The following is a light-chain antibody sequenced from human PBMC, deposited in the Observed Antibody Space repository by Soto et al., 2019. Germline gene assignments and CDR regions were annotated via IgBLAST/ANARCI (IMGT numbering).Light chain of an antibody. CDR1: SSNIGSNT. J-gene: IGLJ3*02. CDR2: SNN. Sequence: QCVLTQPPSASGTPGQRVTISCSGSSSNIGSNTVNWYQQLPGTAPKLLIYSNNQRPSGVPDRFSGSKSGTSASLAISGLQSEDETDYYCAAWDDSLSGLVFGGGTKLTVL. V-gene: IGLV1-44*01. CDR3: AAWDDSLSGLV.